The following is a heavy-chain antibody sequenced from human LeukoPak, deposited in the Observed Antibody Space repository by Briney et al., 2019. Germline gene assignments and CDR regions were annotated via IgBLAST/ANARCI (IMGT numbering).Heavy chain of an antibody. J-gene: IGHJ4*02. CDR2: IGISSGNT. CDR3: ARDYKYAFDN. V-gene: IGHV3-48*01. D-gene: IGHD5-24*01. Sequence: GGSLRLSCAASGFTFSAYSMTWVRQAPGKGLEWISYIGISSGNTKYADSVKGRFAISGDKAKNSLYLQMNSLRVEDTAVYYCARDYKYAFDNWGQGTLVTVSS. CDR1: GFTFSAYS.